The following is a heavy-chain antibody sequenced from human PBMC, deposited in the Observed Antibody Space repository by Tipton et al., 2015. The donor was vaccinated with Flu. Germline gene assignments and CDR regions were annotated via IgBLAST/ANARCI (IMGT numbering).Heavy chain of an antibody. CDR1: GGSISYYY. V-gene: IGHV4-59*01. Sequence: TLSRTCSVSGGSISYYYWNWIRQPPGKGLEWIGFSYYSGSTSYNPSLTSRVTISVDTSRNQFSLNLKSVTAADTAVYYCARDRGWPASLDYWGQGILVTVSS. J-gene: IGHJ4*02. CDR2: SYYSGST. CDR3: ARDRGWPASLDY. D-gene: IGHD3-10*01.